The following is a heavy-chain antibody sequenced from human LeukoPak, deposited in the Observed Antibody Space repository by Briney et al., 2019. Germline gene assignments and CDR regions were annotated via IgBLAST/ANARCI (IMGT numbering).Heavy chain of an antibody. V-gene: IGHV4-59*01. Sequence: SETLSLTCTVSGGSISSYYWSWIRQPPGKGLEWIGYIYYSGSTNYNPSLKSRVTISVDTSKNQFSLKLSSVTAADTAVHYCAREESSGWFDYWGQGTLVTVSS. CDR2: IYYSGST. CDR3: AREESSGWFDY. D-gene: IGHD6-19*01. CDR1: GGSISSYY. J-gene: IGHJ4*02.